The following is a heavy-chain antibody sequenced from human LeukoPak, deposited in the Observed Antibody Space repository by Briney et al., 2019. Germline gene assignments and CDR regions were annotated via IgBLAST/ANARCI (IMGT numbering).Heavy chain of an antibody. Sequence: PGGSLRLSCTASGFTFSSYGMHWVRQAPGKGLEWVAFIRYDGSNKYYADSVKGRFTISRDNSKNTLYLQMNSLRAEDTAVYYCALRGRNYDILTDFDYWGQGTLVTVSS. D-gene: IGHD3-9*01. CDR2: IRYDGSNK. J-gene: IGHJ4*02. CDR3: ALRGRNYDILTDFDY. V-gene: IGHV3-30*02. CDR1: GFTFSSYG.